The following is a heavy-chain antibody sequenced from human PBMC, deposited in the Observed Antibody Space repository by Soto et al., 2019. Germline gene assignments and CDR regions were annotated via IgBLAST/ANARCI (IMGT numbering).Heavy chain of an antibody. J-gene: IGHJ4*02. V-gene: IGHV1-46*01. D-gene: IGHD2-21*02. Sequence: ASVKVSCKASGYTFTSYYMHWVRQAPGQGLEWMGIINPSGGSTSYAQKFQGRVTMTRDTSTSTVYMELSSLRSEVTAVYYCARDQVEYCGGDCYERSTFDYWGQGTLVTVSS. CDR1: GYTFTSYY. CDR2: INPSGGST. CDR3: ARDQVEYCGGDCYERSTFDY.